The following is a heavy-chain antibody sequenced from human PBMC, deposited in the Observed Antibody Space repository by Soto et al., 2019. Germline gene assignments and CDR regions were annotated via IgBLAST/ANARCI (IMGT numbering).Heavy chain of an antibody. CDR3: AREKEEYSSGWPYYYYGMDV. V-gene: IGHV1-3*01. D-gene: IGHD6-19*01. CDR2: INAGNGNT. J-gene: IGHJ6*02. CDR1: GYTFTSYA. Sequence: GASVKVSCKASGYTFTSYAMHWVRQAPGQRLEWMGWINAGNGNTKYSQKFQGRVTITRDTSASTAYMELSSLRSEDTAVYYCAREKEEYSSGWPYYYYGMDVWGQGTTVTVSS.